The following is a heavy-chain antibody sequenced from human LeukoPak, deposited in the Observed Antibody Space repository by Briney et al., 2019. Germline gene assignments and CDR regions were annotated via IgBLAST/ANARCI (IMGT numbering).Heavy chain of an antibody. Sequence: SETLSLTCAVYGGSFSGYYWSWIRQPPGKGLEWIGEINHSGSTNYNPSLKSRVTISVDTSKNQFSLKLSSVTAADTAVYYCARQRDSSGWYTDWFDPWGQGTLVTVSS. V-gene: IGHV4-34*01. D-gene: IGHD6-19*01. J-gene: IGHJ5*02. CDR1: GGSFSGYY. CDR3: ARQRDSSGWYTDWFDP. CDR2: INHSGST.